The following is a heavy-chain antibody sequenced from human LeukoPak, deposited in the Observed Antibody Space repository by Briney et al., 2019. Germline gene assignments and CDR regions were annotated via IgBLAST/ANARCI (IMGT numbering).Heavy chain of an antibody. CDR2: IHYSGNT. CDR1: GGSISSSY. Sequence: SETLSLTCTVSGGSISSSYWSWIRQPPGKGLEWIGTIHYSGNTYYNPSLKSRVAISVDTSKNQFSLRLSSVTAADTAVYYCARDFGDYRVDYWGQGTLVTVSS. CDR3: ARDFGDYRVDY. J-gene: IGHJ4*02. V-gene: IGHV4-59*04. D-gene: IGHD4-17*01.